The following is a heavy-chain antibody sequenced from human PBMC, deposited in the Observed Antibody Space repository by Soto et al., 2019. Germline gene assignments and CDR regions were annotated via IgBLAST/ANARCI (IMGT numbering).Heavy chain of an antibody. V-gene: IGHV1-69*12. CDR1: GGTFSSYA. D-gene: IGHD2-15*01. Sequence: QVQLVQSGAEVKKPGSSVKVSCKASGGTFSSYAISWVRQAPGQGLEWMGGIIPIFGTANYAQKFQGRVTITADESPITAYLDLRSLRSEDTAVYYCASHHCCSTPTSSSPIDVWPQGPTVTLSS. CDR3: ASHHCCSTPTSSSPIDV. CDR2: IIPIFGTA. J-gene: IGHJ6*02.